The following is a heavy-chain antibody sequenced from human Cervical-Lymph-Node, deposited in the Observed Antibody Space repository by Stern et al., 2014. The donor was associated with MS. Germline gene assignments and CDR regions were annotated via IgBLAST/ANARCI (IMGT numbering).Heavy chain of an antibody. CDR1: GYSFATYW. J-gene: IGHJ6*02. CDR2: IYPGDPNT. V-gene: IGHV5-51*04. Sequence: EVQLVESGAEVKKPGESLKISCKGSGYSFATYWIGWVRQMPGKGLEWMGIIYPGDPNTKYTPPSQGRAPLPANNPTSPPYLHWSSRKASDPAMYSCASPGDDTAKYGLDVGGQGTTVTVSS. D-gene: IGHD5-18*01. CDR3: ASPGDDTAKYGLDV.